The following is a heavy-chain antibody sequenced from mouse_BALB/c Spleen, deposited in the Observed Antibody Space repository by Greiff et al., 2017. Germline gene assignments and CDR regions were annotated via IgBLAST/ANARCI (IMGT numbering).Heavy chain of an antibody. V-gene: IGHV1-55*01. CDR1: GYNFTSYW. J-gene: IGHJ3*01. Sequence: QVQLQQPGAELVKPGTSVKLSCKASGYNFTSYWINWVKLRPGQGLEWIGDIYPGSGSTNYNEKFKSKATLTVDTSSSTAYMQLSSLASEDSALYYCARRATMIPFAYWGQGTLVTVSA. CDR2: IYPGSGST. D-gene: IGHD2-4*01. CDR3: ARRATMIPFAY.